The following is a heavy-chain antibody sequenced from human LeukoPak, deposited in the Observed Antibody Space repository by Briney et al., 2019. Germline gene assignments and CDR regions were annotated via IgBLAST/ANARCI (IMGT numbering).Heavy chain of an antibody. CDR3: ARGSRALAVAGTGDY. CDR2: INWNGGST. D-gene: IGHD6-19*01. Sequence: PGGSLRLSCAASGFTFDDYGMTWVRQAPGKGLEWVSGINWNGGSTGCADSVKGRFTISRDNAKNSLYLQMNSLRAEDTALYYCARGSRALAVAGTGDYWGQGTLATVSS. J-gene: IGHJ4*02. CDR1: GFTFDDYG. V-gene: IGHV3-20*04.